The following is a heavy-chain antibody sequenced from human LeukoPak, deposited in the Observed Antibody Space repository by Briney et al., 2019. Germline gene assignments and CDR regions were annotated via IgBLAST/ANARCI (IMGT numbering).Heavy chain of an antibody. V-gene: IGHV3-11*01. CDR2: ISGSSTNI. D-gene: IGHD6-13*01. CDR1: GCAFSDYD. J-gene: IGHJ4*02. Sequence: GGSLRLSCAGCGCAFSDYDMRWIRRAPRRGVEWVSYISGSSTNIYYADSMKGRFTHSRDNAKNSLYQQMNSLRAEDTALYYCARKGWVAAAFVDYWGQGTLVTVSA. CDR3: ARKGWVAAAFVDY.